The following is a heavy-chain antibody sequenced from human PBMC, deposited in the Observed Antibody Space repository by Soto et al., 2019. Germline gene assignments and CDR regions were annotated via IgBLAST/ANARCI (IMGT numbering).Heavy chain of an antibody. D-gene: IGHD2-2*01. V-gene: IGHV2-26*01. CDR3: ARILPVVVPADTYSYYYGMDV. Sequence: SGPTLVNPTETLTLTCTVSGFSLSNARMGVSWIRQPPGKALEWLAHIFSNDEKSYSTSLKSRLTISKDTSKSQVVLTMTNMDPVDTAKYYCARILPVVVPADTYSYYYGMDVWRQGTTVTVSS. CDR1: GFSLSNARMG. J-gene: IGHJ6*02. CDR2: IFSNDEK.